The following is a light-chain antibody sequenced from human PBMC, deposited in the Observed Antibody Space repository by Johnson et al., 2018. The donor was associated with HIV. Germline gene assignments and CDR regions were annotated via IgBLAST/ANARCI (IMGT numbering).Light chain of an antibody. V-gene: IGLV1-51*02. CDR3: GTWDSSLNAFV. Sequence: QSVLTQPPSVSAAPGQTVTISCSGSSSNIGNNYVSWYQQLPGTAPKLLIHENNKRPSGIPDRFSGSKSGTSATLGITGLQTGDEADYYCGTWDSSLNAFVFGAGTRVTVL. CDR1: SSNIGNNY. CDR2: ENN. J-gene: IGLJ1*01.